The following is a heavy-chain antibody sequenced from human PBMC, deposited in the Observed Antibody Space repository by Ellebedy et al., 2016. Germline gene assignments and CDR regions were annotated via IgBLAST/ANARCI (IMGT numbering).Heavy chain of an antibody. V-gene: IGHV3-21*01. J-gene: IGHJ5*02. Sequence: GGSLRLSXAPSGLTVSSFFMGWVRQAPGKGLEWVSTMRGDGAKTHLADSVKGRFTISRDNARNSLFLQMNSLRAEDTAVYYCARGVGGTSLNWFDPWGQGTLVTVSS. CDR1: GLTVSSFF. D-gene: IGHD3-16*01. CDR2: MRGDGAKT. CDR3: ARGVGGTSLNWFDP.